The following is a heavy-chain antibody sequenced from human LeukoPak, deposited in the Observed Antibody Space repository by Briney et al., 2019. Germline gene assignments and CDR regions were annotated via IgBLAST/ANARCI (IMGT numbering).Heavy chain of an antibody. V-gene: IGHV1-18*01. CDR1: GYTFTSYG. Sequence: ASVKVSCKASGYTFTSYGISWVRQAPGQGLEWMGWISAYNGNTNYAQKLQGRVTMTTDTSTSTAYMELTRLRSDDTAVYYCARDSPHLPHSAFDIWGQGTMVTVSS. J-gene: IGHJ3*02. CDR2: ISAYNGNT. CDR3: ARDSPHLPHSAFDI.